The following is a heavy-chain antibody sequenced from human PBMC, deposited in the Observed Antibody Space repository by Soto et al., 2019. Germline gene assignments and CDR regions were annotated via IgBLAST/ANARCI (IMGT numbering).Heavy chain of an antibody. CDR2: ISTDNGDT. J-gene: IGHJ3*01. Sequence: QVQLVQSGPEGKKPGASVKVSCKASGYIFTEYGLSWVRQAPGQGLEWLGWISTDNGDTNYAQRLRGRVSMTSDTSTSTAYMELRSLRSDDTATYYCARVTLGAWGQGTMVTVSS. CDR3: ARVTLGA. V-gene: IGHV1-18*01. CDR1: GYIFTEYG.